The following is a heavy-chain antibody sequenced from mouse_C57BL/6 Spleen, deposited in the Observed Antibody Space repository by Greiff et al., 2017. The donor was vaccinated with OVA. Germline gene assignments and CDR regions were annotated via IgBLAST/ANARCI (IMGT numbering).Heavy chain of an antibody. V-gene: IGHV1-52*01. CDR2: IDPSDSET. J-gene: IGHJ2*01. CDR3: ARGRDYGRDVFDY. Sequence: QVQLKQPGAELVRPGSSVKLSCKASGYTFTSYWMHWVKQRPIQGLEWIGNIDPSDSETHYNQKFKDKATLTVDKSSSTAYMQLSSLTSEDSAVYYCARGRDYGRDVFDYWGQGTTLTVSS. D-gene: IGHD2-4*01. CDR1: GYTFTSYW.